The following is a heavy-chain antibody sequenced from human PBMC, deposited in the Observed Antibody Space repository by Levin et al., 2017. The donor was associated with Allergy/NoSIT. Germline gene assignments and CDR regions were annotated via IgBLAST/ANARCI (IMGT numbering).Heavy chain of an antibody. CDR1: GFTFSSFG. J-gene: IGHJ3*02. D-gene: IGHD2-21*01. Sequence: GGSLRLSCAASGFTFSSFGMNWVRQAPGKGLEWVSYVSYSSGTIYYAESVKGRFTISRDNAKNSLYLQMNSLRADDTAVYYCARGRFVDIWGQGTMVTVSS. CDR3: ARGRFVDI. V-gene: IGHV3-48*01. CDR2: VSYSSGTI.